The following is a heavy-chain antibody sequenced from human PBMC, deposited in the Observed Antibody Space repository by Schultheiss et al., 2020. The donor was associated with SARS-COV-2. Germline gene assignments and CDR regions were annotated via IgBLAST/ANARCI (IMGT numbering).Heavy chain of an antibody. J-gene: IGHJ3*02. CDR2: IYYSGST. V-gene: IGHV4-39*01. CDR1: GGSISSSSYY. D-gene: IGHD7-27*01. Sequence: SETLSLTCTVSGGSISSSSYYWGWIRQPPGKGLEWIVSIYYSGSTYCNPSLKSRVTISLDTSISLDTSKNQFSLKLSSVTAADTAVYYCARQGYITGDHRDFDIWGQGTMVTVSS. CDR3: ARQGYITGDHRDFDI.